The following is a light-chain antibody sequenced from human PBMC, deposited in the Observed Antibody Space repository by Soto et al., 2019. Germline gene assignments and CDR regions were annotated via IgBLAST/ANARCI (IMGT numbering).Light chain of an antibody. V-gene: IGLV1-40*01. CDR1: SSNIGAGYD. CDR3: QSYDSSLSGAV. J-gene: IGLJ7*01. CDR2: GNS. Sequence: QSVLTQPPSVSGAPGQRVTISCTGSSSNIGAGYDVHWYQQRPGTAPKLLIYGNSNRPSGVPDRFSGSKSGTSASLAITGLQAEDEADYYCQSYDSSLSGAVFGGGTQLTVL.